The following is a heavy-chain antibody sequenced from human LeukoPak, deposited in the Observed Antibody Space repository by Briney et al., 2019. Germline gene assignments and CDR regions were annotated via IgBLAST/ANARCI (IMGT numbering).Heavy chain of an antibody. J-gene: IGHJ4*02. D-gene: IGHD5-18*01. V-gene: IGHV3-74*01. CDR1: GFTFSTYW. Sequence: PGGSLRLSCAASGFTFSTYWMHWVRQAPGKGLVWVSRINSDGSGTSYADSVRGRFTISRDNARDTLYLQMNSLRAEDTAIYYCARVGYNYGLDNWGQGTLVTVSS. CDR2: INSDGSGT. CDR3: ARVGYNYGLDN.